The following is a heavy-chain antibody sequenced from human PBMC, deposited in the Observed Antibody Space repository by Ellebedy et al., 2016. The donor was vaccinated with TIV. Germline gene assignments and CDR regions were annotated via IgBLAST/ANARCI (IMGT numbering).Heavy chain of an antibody. CDR3: AREGRGDSWDDWYFDL. CDR1: GFTFTSYV. D-gene: IGHD6-13*01. CDR2: IGGSNGRP. Sequence: PGGSLRLSCAASGFTFTSYVMTWVRQAPGKGLDWFSSIGGSNGRPYYADSVKGRFTISRDNAKNSLYLQMNSLRAGDTAVYYCAREGRGDSWDDWYFDLWGRGTQVTVSS. V-gene: IGHV3-23*01. J-gene: IGHJ2*01.